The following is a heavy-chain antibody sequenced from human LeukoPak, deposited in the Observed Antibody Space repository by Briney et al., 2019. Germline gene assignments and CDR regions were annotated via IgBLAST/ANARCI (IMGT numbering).Heavy chain of an antibody. CDR1: GFTFSSYW. CDR3: ARDGYSSGWHYGMDV. Sequence: GGSLRLSCAASGFTFSSYWMSWVRQAPGKGLEWVVNIKQDGSEKYYVDSVKGRFTISRDNAKNSLYLQMNSLRAEDTAVYYCARDGYSSGWHYGMDVWGQGTTVTVSS. J-gene: IGHJ6*02. CDR2: IKQDGSEK. V-gene: IGHV3-7*01. D-gene: IGHD6-19*01.